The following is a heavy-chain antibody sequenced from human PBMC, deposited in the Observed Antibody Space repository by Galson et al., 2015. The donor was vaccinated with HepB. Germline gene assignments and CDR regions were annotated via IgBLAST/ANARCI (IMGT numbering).Heavy chain of an antibody. V-gene: IGHV1-2*02. CDR2: INPNSGGT. CDR1: GYTFSDYY. CDR3: ARDSSGWNEKNWFDP. J-gene: IGHJ5*02. D-gene: IGHD6-25*01. Sequence: SVKVSCKASGYTFSDYYIYWVRQAPGQGLEWMGWINPNSGGTNCAQNFQDRVTMTSDTSISPAYMELSSLRFDDTAVYYCARDSSGWNEKNWFDPWGQGSLVIVSS.